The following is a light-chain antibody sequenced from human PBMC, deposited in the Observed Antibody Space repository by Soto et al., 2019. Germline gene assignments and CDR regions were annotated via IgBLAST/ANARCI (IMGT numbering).Light chain of an antibody. J-gene: IGKJ1*01. CDR3: QQYNNWPRT. Sequence: EIVMTQSPATLSVSPGERATLSCRASQSLSSNLVWYQQKPGQAPRLLIYGASTRATGIPARFSGSGSGTEFTLTISSLQSEDFAVYYCQQYNNWPRTFGQGIKVEIK. CDR1: QSLSSN. V-gene: IGKV3-15*01. CDR2: GAS.